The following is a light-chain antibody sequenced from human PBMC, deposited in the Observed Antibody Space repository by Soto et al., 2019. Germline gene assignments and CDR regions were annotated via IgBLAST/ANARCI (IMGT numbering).Light chain of an antibody. J-gene: IGKJ1*01. Sequence: DIQMTPSPSSLSASVGDRVIITCRASQTISSHLNWYQQKPGEAPNLLIYETSTLQSGVPSRFSGDGYGTDFTLSISSLHPEDFATYYCQRTFSLPRTVGQGTKVDIK. CDR2: ETS. CDR3: QRTFSLPRT. CDR1: QTISSH. V-gene: IGKV1-39*01.